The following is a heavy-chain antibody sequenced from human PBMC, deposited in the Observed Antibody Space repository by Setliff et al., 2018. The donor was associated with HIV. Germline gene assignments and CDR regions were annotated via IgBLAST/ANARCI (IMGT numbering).Heavy chain of an antibody. CDR2: IYHNGST. J-gene: IGHJ6*03. V-gene: IGHV4-31*03. D-gene: IGHD2-15*01. CDR1: GGSISIGGYY. CDR3: ARGGGSRAATSSYYYMDV. Sequence: SETLSLTCTVSGGSISIGGYYWGWIRQHPGKGLEWIGYIYHNGSTYYNPSLRSRVIISVDTSKNQFSLKLSSVTAADTAVYYCARGGGSRAATSSYYYMDVWGKGTTVTVSS.